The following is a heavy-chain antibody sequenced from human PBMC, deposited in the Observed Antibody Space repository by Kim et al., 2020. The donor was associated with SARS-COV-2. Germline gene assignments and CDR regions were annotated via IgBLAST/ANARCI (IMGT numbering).Heavy chain of an antibody. Sequence: GGSLRLSCAASGFTFRSYAMHWVRQAPGKGLEWVAVISYDGSNKYYADSVKGRFTISRDTSNNTLYLQMNSLRAEDTSVYFCARGGGPIQLWAGYFDCWGQGTLVTVSS. J-gene: IGHJ4*02. CDR1: GFTFRSYA. CDR2: ISYDGSNK. CDR3: ARGGGPIQLWAGYFDC. V-gene: IGHV3-30*04. D-gene: IGHD3-16*01.